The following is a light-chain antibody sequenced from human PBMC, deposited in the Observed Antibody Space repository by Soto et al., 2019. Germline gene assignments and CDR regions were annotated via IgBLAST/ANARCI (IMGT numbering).Light chain of an antibody. CDR3: QQYNYWPSHIT. CDR1: QSLSSS. J-gene: IGKJ3*01. Sequence: ESVLTKSPGSLYLPPGEIATLSCRASQSLSSSSLAWYQQKPGQAPRLLIYGASTRATGIPARFSGSGSGTEFTLTTSSLQSEDFAVYYCQQYNYWPSHITFGPGTMVD. CDR2: GAS. V-gene: IGKV3-15*01.